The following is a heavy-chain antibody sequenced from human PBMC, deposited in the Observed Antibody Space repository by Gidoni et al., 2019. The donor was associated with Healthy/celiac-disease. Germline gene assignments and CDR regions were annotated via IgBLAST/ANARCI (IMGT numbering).Heavy chain of an antibody. V-gene: IGHV6-1*01. J-gene: IGHJ3*02. Sequence: PSRGLEWLGRTYYRSKWYNDYAVSVKCRITINPEPSKTQLSLQLNSVTPEDTAVYYCARVLYVGDVDIWGQGTMVAVS. CDR3: ARVLYVGDVDI. D-gene: IGHD2-2*02. CDR2: TYYRSKWYN.